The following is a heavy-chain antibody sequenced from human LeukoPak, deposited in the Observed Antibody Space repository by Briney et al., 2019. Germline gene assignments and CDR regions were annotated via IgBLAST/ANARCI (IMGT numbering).Heavy chain of an antibody. Sequence: PSETLSLTCAVYGGSFSGYYWSWIRQPPGKGLEWIGEINHSGSTNYNPSLKSRVTISVDTSKNQFSLKLSSVTAADTAVYYCARGHDILTGYPFDYWGQGTLVTVSS. D-gene: IGHD3-9*01. V-gene: IGHV4-34*01. CDR1: GGSFSGYY. CDR3: ARGHDILTGYPFDY. CDR2: INHSGST. J-gene: IGHJ4*02.